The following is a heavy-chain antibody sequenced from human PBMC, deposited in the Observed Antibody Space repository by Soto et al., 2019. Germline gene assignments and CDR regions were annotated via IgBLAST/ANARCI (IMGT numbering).Heavy chain of an antibody. V-gene: IGHV3-72*01. J-gene: IGHJ4*02. CDR1: GFTFSDHY. D-gene: IGHD6-19*01. CDR2: IKNKANSYTT. CDR3: TRVRLGSSRSSDS. Sequence: EVQLVESGGGLVQPEGSLRLSCAASGFTFSDHYMDWVRQAPGKGLEWVGRIKNKANSYTTEYAAPVEGRFIIARDESKNSVFLQMNRLKTYDTAVYYRTRVRLGSSRSSDSWGPGILGTVSS.